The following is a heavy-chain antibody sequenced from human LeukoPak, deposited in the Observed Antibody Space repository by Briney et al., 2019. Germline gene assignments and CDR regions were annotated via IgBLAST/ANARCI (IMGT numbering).Heavy chain of an antibody. J-gene: IGHJ4*02. CDR1: GYTFTGDY. Sequence: ASVKVSCKASGYTFTGDYMHWVRQAPGQGLEWMGWINPNSGGTNYAQKFQGRVTMTRDTSISTAYMELSRLRSDDTAVYYCARVWSGYRYGLNYFDYWGQGTLVTVSS. CDR3: ARVWSGYRYGLNYFDY. CDR2: INPNSGGT. V-gene: IGHV1-2*02. D-gene: IGHD5-18*01.